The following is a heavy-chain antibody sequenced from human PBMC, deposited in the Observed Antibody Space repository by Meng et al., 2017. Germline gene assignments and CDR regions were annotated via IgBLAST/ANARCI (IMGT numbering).Heavy chain of an antibody. CDR3: ARDEDISAAGKLFGDY. V-gene: IGHV1-2*06. CDR1: GYTFPDYW. CDR2: INPKSGDT. J-gene: IGHJ4*02. D-gene: IGHD6-13*01. Sequence: QVRLVQSGAEVKKPWASVKVSCKASGYTFPDYWLHWVRRAPGQGLEWMGRINPKSGDTHYAQRFQGRVTMTGDTSISTAYMELSGLRSDDTAMYYCARDEDISAAGKLFGDYWGQGTLVTVSS.